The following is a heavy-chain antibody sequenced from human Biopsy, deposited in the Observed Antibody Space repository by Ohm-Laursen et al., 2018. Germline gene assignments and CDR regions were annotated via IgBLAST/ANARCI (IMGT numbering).Heavy chain of an antibody. CDR3: ASAGYNPDWNFDL. V-gene: IGHV4-34*01. J-gene: IGHJ2*01. CDR1: NVSFSSFY. Sequence: GTLSLTWAVYNVSFSSFYWSWIRQPPGKGLEWIGEISHTGSTNYNPPLKSRVTMSVNTSKKQFSLRLSSVTAADTAVYYCASAGYNPDWNFDLWGRGTRATVSS. D-gene: IGHD5-24*01. CDR2: ISHTGST.